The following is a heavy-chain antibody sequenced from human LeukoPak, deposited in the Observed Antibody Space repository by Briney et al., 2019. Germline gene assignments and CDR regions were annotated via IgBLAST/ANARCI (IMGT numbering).Heavy chain of an antibody. CDR1: GFTFSSYG. Sequence: GGSLRLSSAASGFTFSSYGMHWVRQAPGKGLEWVAVIWYDGSNKYYADSVKGRFTISRDNSKNTLYLQMNSLRAEDTAVYYCARSYGGNRNWFDPWGQGTLVTVSS. CDR3: ARSYGGNRNWFDP. J-gene: IGHJ5*02. V-gene: IGHV3-33*01. D-gene: IGHD4-23*01. CDR2: IWYDGSNK.